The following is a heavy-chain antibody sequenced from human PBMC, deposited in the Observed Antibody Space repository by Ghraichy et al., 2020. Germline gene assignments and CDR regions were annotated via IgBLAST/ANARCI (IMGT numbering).Heavy chain of an antibody. CDR1: GFTFSSYE. CDR3: AREDPLDSSGYYYVRAFDI. CDR2: ISSSGSTI. V-gene: IGHV3-48*03. J-gene: IGHJ3*02. Sequence: GESLNISCAASGFTFSSYEMNWVRQAPGKGLEWVSYISSSGSTIYYADSVKGRFTISRDNAKNSLYLQMNSLRAEDTAVYYCAREDPLDSSGYYYVRAFDIWGQGTMVTVSS. D-gene: IGHD3-22*01.